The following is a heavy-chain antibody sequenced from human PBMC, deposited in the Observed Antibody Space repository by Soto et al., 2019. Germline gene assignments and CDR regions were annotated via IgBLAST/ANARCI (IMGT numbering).Heavy chain of an antibody. Sequence: GASVKVSCKTSGGTFSSYALSWVRQAPGQGLEWMGGIIPIFGTTNYAQKFQGRVTMTTDTSTSTAYMELRSLRSDDTAVYYCARDPHIVVVTAMDDHGMDVWGQGTTVTVSS. CDR3: ARDPHIVVVTAMDDHGMDV. D-gene: IGHD2-21*02. V-gene: IGHV1-69*05. CDR1: GGTFSSYA. CDR2: IIPIFGTT. J-gene: IGHJ6*02.